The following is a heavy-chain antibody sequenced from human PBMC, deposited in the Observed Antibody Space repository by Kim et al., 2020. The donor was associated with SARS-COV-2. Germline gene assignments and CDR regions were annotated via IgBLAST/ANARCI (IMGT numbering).Heavy chain of an antibody. CDR2: IKQDGSEK. CDR1: GFTFSSYW. CDR3: AREASGMIVVVISPYYYYYMDV. V-gene: IGHV3-7*01. J-gene: IGHJ6*03. Sequence: GGSLRLSCAASGFTFSSYWMSWVRQAPGKGLEWVANIKQDGSEKYYVDSVKGRFTISRDNAKNSLYLQMNSLRAEDTAVYYCAREASGMIVVVISPYYYYYMDVWGKGTTVTVSS. D-gene: IGHD3-22*01.